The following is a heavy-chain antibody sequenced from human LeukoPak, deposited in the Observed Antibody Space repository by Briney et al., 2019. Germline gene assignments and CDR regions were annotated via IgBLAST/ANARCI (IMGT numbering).Heavy chain of an antibody. V-gene: IGHV1-18*01. Sequence: ASVKVSCKTSGYKFKNYGISWVRQAPGQGLEWMGWARADNGKTDYTQKFQDRVTMTADTSTNTAYMELRSLRSDDTAVYYCARDRSNSDFWGQGTLVTVS. D-gene: IGHD4-11*01. CDR2: ARADNGKT. CDR1: GYKFKNYG. CDR3: ARDRSNSDF. J-gene: IGHJ4*02.